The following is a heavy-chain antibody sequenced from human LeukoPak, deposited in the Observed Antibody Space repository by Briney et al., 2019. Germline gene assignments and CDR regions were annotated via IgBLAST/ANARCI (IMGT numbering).Heavy chain of an antibody. CDR2: ISYDGSNK. CDR3: ARGRASTVGFYYFDY. V-gene: IGHV3-30-3*01. J-gene: IGHJ4*02. Sequence: GGSLRLSCAASGYTFSSYAMHWVRQAPGKGLEGVAVISYDGSNKYYADSVKGRFTISRDNSKNTLYLQMNSLRAEDTAVYYCARGRASTVGFYYFDYWGQGTLVTVSS. CDR1: GYTFSSYA. D-gene: IGHD1-26*01.